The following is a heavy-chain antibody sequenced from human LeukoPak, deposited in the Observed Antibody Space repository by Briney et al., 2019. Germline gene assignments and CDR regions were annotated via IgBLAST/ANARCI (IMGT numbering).Heavy chain of an antibody. CDR2: ISGSGVAT. V-gene: IGHV3-23*01. Sequence: GGSLRLSCAASGFTFSSYAMSWVRQAPGKGLEWVSAISGSGVATYYADSVKGRFTISRDNSKNTLYLQMNSLRAEDTAVYYCARAPRWFGELLSAFDIWGQGTMVTVSS. D-gene: IGHD3-10*01. J-gene: IGHJ3*02. CDR3: ARAPRWFGELLSAFDI. CDR1: GFTFSSYA.